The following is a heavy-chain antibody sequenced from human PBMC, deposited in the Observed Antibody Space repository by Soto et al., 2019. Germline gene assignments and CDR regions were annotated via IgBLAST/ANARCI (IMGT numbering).Heavy chain of an antibody. J-gene: IGHJ5*02. CDR2: IIPIFGNA. CDR3: ARDRLPWRAAAFRGWFDP. CDR1: GYTFTSYG. Sequence: GASVNVSCKASGYTFTSYGISWVRQAPLQVLEWMGGIIPIFGNANYAQKFQGRVTITADESTSTAYMELSSLRSEDTAVYYCARDRLPWRAAAFRGWFDPWGQGNLVTVSS. D-gene: IGHD6-13*01. V-gene: IGHV1-69*13.